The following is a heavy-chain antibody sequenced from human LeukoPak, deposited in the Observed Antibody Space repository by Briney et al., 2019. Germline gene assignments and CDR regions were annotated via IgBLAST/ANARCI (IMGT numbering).Heavy chain of an antibody. CDR2: IYYSGST. D-gene: IGHD6-19*01. J-gene: IGHJ4*02. V-gene: IGHV4-59*01. CDR3: ARASSIAVAPLDY. Sequence: SETLSLTCTVSGGFISSYYWSWIRQPPGKGLEWIGYIYYSGSTNYNPSLKSRVTISVDTSKNQFSLKLSSVTAADTAVYYCARASSIAVAPLDYWGQGTLVTVSS. CDR1: GGFISSYY.